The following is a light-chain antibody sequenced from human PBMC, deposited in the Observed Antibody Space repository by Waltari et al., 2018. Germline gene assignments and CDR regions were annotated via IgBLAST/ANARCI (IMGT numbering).Light chain of an antibody. CDR2: AAS. J-gene: IGKJ4*01. CDR1: QGISNY. CDR3: QKYNSAPLP. V-gene: IGKV1-27*01. Sequence: IQITHSPSSLSASVGDRVTITCRASQGISNYLAWYQQKPGKVPKLPVYAASTLQSGVPSRFSGRGAGTDFTLTNSSLQTEDVATYYCQKYNSAPLPFGGGTKVEIK.